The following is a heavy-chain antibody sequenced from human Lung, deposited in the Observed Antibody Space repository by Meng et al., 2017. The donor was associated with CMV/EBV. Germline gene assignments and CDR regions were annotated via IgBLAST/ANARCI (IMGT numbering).Heavy chain of an antibody. V-gene: IGHV1-18*01. J-gene: IGHJ6*02. CDR2: ISGNNGNT. D-gene: IGHD3-3*01. Sequence: ASVKVSCKASGYTFNNYGVTWVRQAPGQGLEWMGWISGNNGNTNYAQNLKDRVTMTTDTSMSTAYMELRSLRSDDAAVYYCARESRYDFWSGSPPYYFGMDVWGQETTVTVSS. CDR3: ARESRYDFWSGSPPYYFGMDV. CDR1: GYTFNNYG.